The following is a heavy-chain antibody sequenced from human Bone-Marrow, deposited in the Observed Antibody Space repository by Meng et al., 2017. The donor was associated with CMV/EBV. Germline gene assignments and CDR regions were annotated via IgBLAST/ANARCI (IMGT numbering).Heavy chain of an antibody. CDR1: GYTFTNHN. CDR3: ANVALLGSYSVDV. Sequence: ASVKVSCKASGYTFTNHNMHWVRQAPGQGLEWVGYINPNSGATNSAQTFQGRVTMTTDTSITTAYMELSRLTSDDTAVYFCANVALLGSYSVDVWGQGTAVTVSS. CDR2: INPNSGAT. J-gene: IGHJ6*02. V-gene: IGHV1-2*02. D-gene: IGHD3-16*01.